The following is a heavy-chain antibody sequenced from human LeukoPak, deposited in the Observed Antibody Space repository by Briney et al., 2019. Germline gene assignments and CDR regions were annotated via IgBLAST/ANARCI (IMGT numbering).Heavy chain of an antibody. Sequence: SETLSLTCTVSGGSISSRSYYWGWIHQPPGKGLEWIGSIYYSRSTYYHPSLKCRVTISVATSKTQFSLQLSSVTAADTAVSYCARHGEEWFGELSLYYFDDWGQGTLVTVSS. CDR3: ARHGEEWFGELSLYYFDD. CDR1: GGSISSRSYY. J-gene: IGHJ4*02. D-gene: IGHD3-10*01. V-gene: IGHV4-39*01. CDR2: IYYSRST.